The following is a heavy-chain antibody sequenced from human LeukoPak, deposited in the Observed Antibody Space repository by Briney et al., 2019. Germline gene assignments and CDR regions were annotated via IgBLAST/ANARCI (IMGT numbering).Heavy chain of an antibody. CDR3: AKYGNSGWVIDN. V-gene: IGHV4-59*08. J-gene: IGHJ4*02. CDR2: IYYTGGT. CDR1: GGSIASNY. Sequence: SETLSLTCTVSGGSIASNYWTWIRQPPGKGLEYIGYIYYTGGTNYNPSLKSRVTISVDTSTNQFSLKLTSVTAADTAVYFCAKYGNSGWVIDNWGQGTLVTVSS. D-gene: IGHD6-19*01.